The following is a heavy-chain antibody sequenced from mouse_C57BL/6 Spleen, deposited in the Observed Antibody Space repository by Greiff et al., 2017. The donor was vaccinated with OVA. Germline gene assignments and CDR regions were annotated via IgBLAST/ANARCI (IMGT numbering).Heavy chain of an antibody. CDR1: GYTFTSYW. Sequence: VKLKQPGAELVKPGASVKMSCKASGYTFTSYWITWVKQRPGQGLEWIGDIYPGSGSTNYNEKFKSKATLTVDTSSSTAYMQLSSLTSEDSAVYYCARTGNYGSSYHFDYWGQGTTLTVSS. CDR3: ARTGNYGSSYHFDY. V-gene: IGHV1-55*01. D-gene: IGHD1-1*01. CDR2: IYPGSGST. J-gene: IGHJ2*01.